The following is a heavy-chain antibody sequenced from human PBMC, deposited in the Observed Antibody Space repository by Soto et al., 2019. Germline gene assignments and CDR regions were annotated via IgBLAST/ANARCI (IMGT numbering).Heavy chain of an antibody. J-gene: IGHJ2*01. Sequence: QVQLVQSGAEVKKPGASVKVSCKASGYTFTSYYMHWVRQAPGQGLEWMGIINPSGGSTSYAQKVQGRVTMTTDTSTSTGYMELWNLSYDDTAVYYCARVYSYGSHWFFDLWGRGTLVTVSS. CDR3: ARVYSYGSHWFFDL. V-gene: IGHV1-46*01. CDR1: GYTFTSYY. D-gene: IGHD5-18*01. CDR2: INPSGGST.